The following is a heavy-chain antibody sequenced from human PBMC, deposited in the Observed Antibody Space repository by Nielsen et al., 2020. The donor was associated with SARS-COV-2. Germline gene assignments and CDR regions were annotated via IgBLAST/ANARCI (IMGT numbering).Heavy chain of an antibody. J-gene: IGHJ4*02. CDR3: VTPEWTVDTAMIGGFAH. D-gene: IGHD5-18*01. CDR1: EFTFSKYG. CDR2: INSDGRGT. Sequence: GESLKISCAASEFTFSKYGMNWVRQVPGRGLVWVSRINSDGRGTSYADSVKGRFTISRDNARNTLYLQMNSLRAEDMAVYYCVTPEWTVDTAMIGGFAHWGQGTQVTVSS. V-gene: IGHV3-74*01.